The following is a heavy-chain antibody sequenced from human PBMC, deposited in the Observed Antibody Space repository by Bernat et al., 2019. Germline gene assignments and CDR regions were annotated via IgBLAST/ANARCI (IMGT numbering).Heavy chain of an antibody. V-gene: IGHV4-4*02. D-gene: IGHD4-17*01. CDR3: STRPSTVPRVEGFDY. Sequence: QVQLQESGPGLVKPSGTLSLTCAVSGGSISSSNWWSWVRQPPGKGLEWIGEIYHSGSTNYNPSLKSRVTISVDKSKNQFSLKLSSVTAADTAVYYCSTRPSTVPRVEGFDYWGQGTLVTVSS. CDR2: IYHSGST. CDR1: GGSISSSNW. J-gene: IGHJ4*02.